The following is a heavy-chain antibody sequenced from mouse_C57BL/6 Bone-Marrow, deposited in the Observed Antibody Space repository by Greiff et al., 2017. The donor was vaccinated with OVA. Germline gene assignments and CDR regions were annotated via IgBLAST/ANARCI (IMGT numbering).Heavy chain of an antibody. CDR1: GFTFSDYY. J-gene: IGHJ2*01. CDR2: ISNGGGST. V-gene: IGHV5-12*01. D-gene: IGHD2-1*01. Sequence: EVKLVESGGGLVQPGGSLKLSCAASGFTFSDYYMYWVRQTPEKRLEWVAYISNGGGSTYYPDTVKGRFTISSDNAKNTLYLQMSRLKSEDTAMYYCARHDPSYGNYGFDYWGQGTTLTVSS. CDR3: ARHDPSYGNYGFDY.